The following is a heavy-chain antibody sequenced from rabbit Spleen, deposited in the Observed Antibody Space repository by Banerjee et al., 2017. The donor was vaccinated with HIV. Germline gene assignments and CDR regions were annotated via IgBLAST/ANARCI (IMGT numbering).Heavy chain of an antibody. Sequence: QEQLKETGGGLVQPGGSLTLSCKASGFVFSSYGVSWVRQAPGKGLEWIGYIDPIFHSTTYANWVNGRFSISRENTQNMVYLQMNSLTAADTATYFCAREDAGVTGSSNLWGPGTLVTVS. CDR3: AREDAGVTGSSNL. CDR2: IDPIFHST. V-gene: IGHV1S47*01. CDR1: GFVFSSYG. D-gene: IGHD4-2*01. J-gene: IGHJ4*01.